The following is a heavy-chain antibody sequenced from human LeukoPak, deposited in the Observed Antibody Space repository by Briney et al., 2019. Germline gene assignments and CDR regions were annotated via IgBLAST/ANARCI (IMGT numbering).Heavy chain of an antibody. V-gene: IGHV1-8*01. CDR2: MNPNSGNT. D-gene: IGHD3-9*01. CDR1: GYTFASYD. CDR3: ARGPDRLRYFDWLLF. J-gene: IGHJ4*02. Sequence: ASVKVSCKASGYTFASYDINWVRQATGQGLEWMGWMNPNSGNTGYAQKFQGSVTMTRNTSISTAYMELSSLRSEDTAVYYCARGPDRLRYFDWLLFWGQGTLVTVSS.